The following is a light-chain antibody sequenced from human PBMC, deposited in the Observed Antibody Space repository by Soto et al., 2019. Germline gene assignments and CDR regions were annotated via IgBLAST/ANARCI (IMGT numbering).Light chain of an antibody. Sequence: ENVLPQSPSTLSWSPGARGTFSWGASESVTNYLAWYQQKPGQAPRLLVYDVSNRATGIPARFSGGGYGTDFNLTISNLETEDFAVYYCQQRCDWPWTFGQGTKVDIK. CDR2: DVS. V-gene: IGKV3-11*01. J-gene: IGKJ1*01. CDR1: ESVTNY. CDR3: QQRCDWPWT.